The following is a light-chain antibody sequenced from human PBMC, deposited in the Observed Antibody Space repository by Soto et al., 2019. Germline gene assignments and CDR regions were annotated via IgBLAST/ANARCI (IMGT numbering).Light chain of an antibody. CDR1: SSDVGGYNY. J-gene: IGLJ2*01. V-gene: IGLV2-11*01. Sequence: QSALTQPRSVSGSPGQSVTISCTGTSSDVGGYNYVSWYQQHPDKAPKLMIYDVSKRPSGVPDRFSGSKSGNTASLTISGLQDEDEADYYCCSYAGSYTLLFGGGTQLTVL. CDR2: DVS. CDR3: CSYAGSYTLL.